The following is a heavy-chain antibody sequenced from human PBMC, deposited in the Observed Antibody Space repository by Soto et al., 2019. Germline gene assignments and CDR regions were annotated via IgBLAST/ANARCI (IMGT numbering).Heavy chain of an antibody. Sequence: NPSETLSLTCAVSGGSISSGGYSWSWIRQPPGKGLEWIGCIYHSGSTYYKPSLKSRVTISVDRSKNQFSLKLSSVTAADTSVYYCAREENGQSHYWGQGTLVTVSS. V-gene: IGHV4-30-2*01. J-gene: IGHJ4*02. D-gene: IGHD2-8*01. CDR3: AREENGQSHY. CDR1: GGSISSGGYS. CDR2: IYHSGST.